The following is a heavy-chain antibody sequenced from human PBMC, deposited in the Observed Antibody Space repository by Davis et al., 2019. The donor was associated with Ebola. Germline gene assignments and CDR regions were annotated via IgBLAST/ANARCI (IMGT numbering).Heavy chain of an antibody. Sequence: GESLKISCAASGFTFSSYWMHWVRQAPGKGLEWVSAISVSGGRIYYADSVKGRFTISRDNSKNTLYLQMNSLRAEDTAVYYCAKGPWDIVVVVAATPPDYWGQGTLVTVSS. CDR2: ISVSGGRI. CDR3: AKGPWDIVVVVAATPPDY. D-gene: IGHD2-15*01. J-gene: IGHJ4*02. V-gene: IGHV3-23*01. CDR1: GFTFSSYW.